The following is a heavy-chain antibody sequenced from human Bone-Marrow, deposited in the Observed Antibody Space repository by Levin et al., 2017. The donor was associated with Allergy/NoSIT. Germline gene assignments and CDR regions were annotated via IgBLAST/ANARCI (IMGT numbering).Heavy chain of an antibody. V-gene: IGHV1-2*02. Sequence: ASVKVSCKASGYSFAGYYMYWLRQAPGQGLEWIGWINLSNGGTGYSQKFRGRVTLTRDASITTAYMELSRLTSDDTAVYYCAREVVPAARYSSSWYGGGYYYYYGMDVWGQGTTVTVSS. D-gene: IGHD6-13*01. CDR3: AREVVPAARYSSSWYGGGYYYYYGMDV. J-gene: IGHJ6*02. CDR1: GYSFAGYY. CDR2: INLSNGGT.